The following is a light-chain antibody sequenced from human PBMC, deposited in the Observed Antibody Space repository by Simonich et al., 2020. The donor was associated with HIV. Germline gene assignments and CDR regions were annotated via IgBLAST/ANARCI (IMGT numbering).Light chain of an antibody. J-gene: IGKJ3*01. V-gene: IGKV3-11*01. Sequence: EIVMTQSPATLSVSPGKRATLSCRDSQIISSNLSRYQQKPGQGPRLFSYAASSRATCIPARFSGSGSGTDFTLTISSLEPEDFAVYYCQQSFNWPDTFGPGTKVDIK. CDR1: QIISSN. CDR2: AAS. CDR3: QQSFNWPDT.